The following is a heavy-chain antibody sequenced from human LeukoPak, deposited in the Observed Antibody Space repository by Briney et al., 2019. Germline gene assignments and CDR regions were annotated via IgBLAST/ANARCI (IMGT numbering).Heavy chain of an antibody. V-gene: IGHV3-7*03. CDR3: AKDVSEMATIFDY. CDR1: GFSFSTYW. D-gene: IGHD5-24*01. J-gene: IGHJ4*02. Sequence: GGSLRLSCETSGFSFSTYWMSWVRQAPGKGLEWVANIRPDGSEKYYVDSVKGRFTISRDIAKQSVFLQMTSLRAEDTAVYYCAKDVSEMATIFDYWGQGTLVTVSS. CDR2: IRPDGSEK.